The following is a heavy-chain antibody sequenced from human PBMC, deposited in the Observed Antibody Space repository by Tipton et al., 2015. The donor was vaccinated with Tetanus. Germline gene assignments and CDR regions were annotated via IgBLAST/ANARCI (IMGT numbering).Heavy chain of an antibody. CDR2: LWYDGTDK. Sequence: SLRLSCAASGFIFSSYGIHWVRQAPGKGLEWVAVLWYDGTDKYYADSVKGRFTISRDNSKNTLYLQMNSLRAEDTAVYYCAREADCSGGSCFSGDFDTWGQGTQVTVSS. V-gene: IGHV3-33*01. J-gene: IGHJ4*02. D-gene: IGHD2-15*01. CDR1: GFIFSSYG. CDR3: AREADCSGGSCFSGDFDT.